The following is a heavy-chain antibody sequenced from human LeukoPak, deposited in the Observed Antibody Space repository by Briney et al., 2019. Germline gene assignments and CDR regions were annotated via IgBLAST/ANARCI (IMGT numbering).Heavy chain of an antibody. J-gene: IGHJ4*02. Sequence: GESLRLSCAASGFTFSNYWMTWVRQAPGKGLEWVANINQDGRDKYYVDSVKGRFTISRDNAKNSLYLQMSSLRAEDTAIYYCASQSRYCNGGSCYSFDYWGQGTLVTVSS. D-gene: IGHD2-15*01. V-gene: IGHV3-7*01. CDR2: INQDGRDK. CDR3: ASQSRYCNGGSCYSFDY. CDR1: GFTFSNYW.